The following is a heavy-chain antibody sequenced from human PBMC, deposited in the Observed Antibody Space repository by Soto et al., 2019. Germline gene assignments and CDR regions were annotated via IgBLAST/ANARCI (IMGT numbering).Heavy chain of an antibody. CDR2: ISWNSGSI. J-gene: IGHJ5*02. CDR1: GFTFDDYA. CDR3: AKVSTTHTFGPLDP. Sequence: EVQLVESGGGLVKPGRSVRLSCAASGFTFDDYAMHWVRQAPGKGLEWVSGISWNSGSIGYADSVKGRFIISRDNAKNSLYLQMNNLRPEDTAFYFCAKVSTTHTFGPLDPWGQGTLVTVSS. V-gene: IGHV3-9*01. D-gene: IGHD1-1*01.